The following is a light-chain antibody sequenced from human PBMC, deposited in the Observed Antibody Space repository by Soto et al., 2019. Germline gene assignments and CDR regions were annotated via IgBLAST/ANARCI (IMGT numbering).Light chain of an antibody. V-gene: IGKV3-11*01. CDR2: DAS. CDR1: QSVSSH. CDR3: QHRTNWPLT. J-gene: IGKJ4*01. Sequence: EIVLTQSPATLSLSPGERATLSCRASQSVSSHLAWYQQKPGQAPRLITYDASNRATGIPVRFSGSGSGTDFTLTISSLEPEDYAFYYCQHRTNWPLTFGGGTKVDIK.